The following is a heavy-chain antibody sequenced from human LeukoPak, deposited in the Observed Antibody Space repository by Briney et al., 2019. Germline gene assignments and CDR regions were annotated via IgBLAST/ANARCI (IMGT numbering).Heavy chain of an antibody. D-gene: IGHD3-22*01. J-gene: IGHJ4*02. CDR3: MLGSGRYDSSDFDY. Sequence: PGGSLRLSCAASGFTFSSYGMHWVRQAPGKGLEWVAVIWYDGSNKYYADSVKGRFTISRDNSKNTLYLQMNSLKTEDTAVYYCMLGSGRYDSSDFDYWGQGILVTVSS. CDR2: IWYDGSNK. CDR1: GFTFSSYG. V-gene: IGHV3-33*01.